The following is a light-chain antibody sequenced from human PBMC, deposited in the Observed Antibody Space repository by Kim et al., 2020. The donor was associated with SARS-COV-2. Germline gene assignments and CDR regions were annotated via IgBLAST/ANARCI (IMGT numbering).Light chain of an antibody. CDR2: DVT. J-gene: IGLJ3*02. Sequence: QSALTQPASVSGSPRQSITIPCTGTSSDVGGFNYVSWYQQHPGKAPRLIIYDVTKRPSGVSNRFSGSKSGNTVSLTISGLQAEDEADYYCSSYSSTMSWVFGGGTQLTVL. V-gene: IGLV2-14*03. CDR1: SSDVGGFNY. CDR3: SSYSSTMSWV.